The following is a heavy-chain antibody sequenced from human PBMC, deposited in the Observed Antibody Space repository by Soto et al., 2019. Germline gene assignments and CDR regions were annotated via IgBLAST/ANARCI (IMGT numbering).Heavy chain of an antibody. V-gene: IGHV3-30-3*01. Sequence: GGSLRLSCAASGFTFISYAMHWVLQAPGKGLEWVAVISYDGSNKYYADSVKGRFTISRDNSKNTLYLQMNSLRAEDTAVYYCAREIYDDSNIMALYAFSSWGQGTMVTVSS. CDR1: GFTFISYA. CDR2: ISYDGSNK. CDR3: AREIYDDSNIMALYAFSS. J-gene: IGHJ3*02. D-gene: IGHD3-22*01.